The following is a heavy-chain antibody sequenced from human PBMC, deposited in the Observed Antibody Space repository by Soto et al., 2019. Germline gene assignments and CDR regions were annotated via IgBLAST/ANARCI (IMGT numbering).Heavy chain of an antibody. CDR2: ISYDGSNK. V-gene: IGHV3-30-3*01. Sequence: GGSLRLSCAASGFTFSSYAMHWVRQAPGKGLEWVAVISYDGSNKYYADSVKGRFTISRDNSKNTLYLQMNSLRAEDTAVYYCARDLQRGVVAEDYYYYGMDVWGQGTTVTVSS. CDR1: GFTFSSYA. D-gene: IGHD2-15*01. J-gene: IGHJ6*02. CDR3: ARDLQRGVVAEDYYYYGMDV.